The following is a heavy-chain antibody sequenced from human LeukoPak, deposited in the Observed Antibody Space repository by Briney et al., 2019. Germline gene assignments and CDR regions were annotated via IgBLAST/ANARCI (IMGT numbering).Heavy chain of an antibody. D-gene: IGHD2-2*01. J-gene: IGHJ4*02. CDR1: GGTFSSYA. CDR2: IIPIFGTA. Sequence: ASVKVSCKASGGTFSSYAISWVRQAPGQGLEWMGGIIPIFGTANYAQKFQGRVTITTDESTSTAYMELRSLRSDDTAVYYCAREGRYCSSTSCYVDFDYWGQGTLVTVSS. V-gene: IGHV1-69*05. CDR3: AREGRYCSSTSCYVDFDY.